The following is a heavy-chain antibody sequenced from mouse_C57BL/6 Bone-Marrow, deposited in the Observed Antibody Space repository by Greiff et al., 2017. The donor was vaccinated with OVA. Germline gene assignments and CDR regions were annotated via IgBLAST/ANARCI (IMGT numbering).Heavy chain of an antibody. D-gene: IGHD3-2*02. V-gene: IGHV1-59*01. CDR1: GYTFTSYW. J-gene: IGHJ3*01. Sequence: QVQLQQPGAELVRPGTSVKLSCKASGYTFTSYWMHWVKQRPGQGLEWIGVIDPSDSYTNYNQKFKGKATLTVDTSSRTAYMLLSSLTSEDSAVYYCARRTAQARFAYWGQGTLVTVSA. CDR2: IDPSDSYT. CDR3: ARRTAQARFAY.